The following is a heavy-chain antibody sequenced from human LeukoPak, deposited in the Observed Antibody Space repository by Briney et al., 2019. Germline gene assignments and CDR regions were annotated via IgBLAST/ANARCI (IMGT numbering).Heavy chain of an antibody. Sequence: SETLSLTCAVYGGSFSGYYWSWIRQPPGKGLEWIGSIYYSGSTYYNPSLKSRVTISVDTSKNQFSLKLSSVTAADTAVYYCARESRLLWFGELSRWFDPWGQGTLVTVSS. J-gene: IGHJ5*02. CDR2: IYYSGST. D-gene: IGHD3-10*01. CDR3: ARESRLLWFGELSRWFDP. V-gene: IGHV4-34*01. CDR1: GGSFSGYY.